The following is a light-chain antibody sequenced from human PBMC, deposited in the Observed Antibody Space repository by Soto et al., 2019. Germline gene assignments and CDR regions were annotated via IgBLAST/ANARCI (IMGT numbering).Light chain of an antibody. V-gene: IGLV2-14*01. Sequence: QSVLTQPASVSGSPGQSITISCTGTSSDVGGYNYVSWYQQHPGKAPKLMIYEVSNRPSGVSNRFSGSKSGNTASLTISGLQAEDEADYYCSSCTSSSNYVFGTGTKVTVL. J-gene: IGLJ1*01. CDR1: SSDVGGYNY. CDR2: EVS. CDR3: SSCTSSSNYV.